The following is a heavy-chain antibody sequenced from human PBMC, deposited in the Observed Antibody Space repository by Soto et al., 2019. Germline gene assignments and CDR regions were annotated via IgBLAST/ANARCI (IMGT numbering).Heavy chain of an antibody. CDR2: IYYSGST. J-gene: IGHJ4*02. Sequence: SETLSLTCTVSGGSISSSSYYWGWIRQPPGKGLEWIGSIYYSGSTYYNPSLKSRVTISIDTSKNQFSLKLSSVAAADTAVYYCARHRRTMIVVVSFDYWGQGTLVTVSS. V-gene: IGHV4-39*01. CDR1: GGSISSSSYY. CDR3: ARHRRTMIVVVSFDY. D-gene: IGHD3-22*01.